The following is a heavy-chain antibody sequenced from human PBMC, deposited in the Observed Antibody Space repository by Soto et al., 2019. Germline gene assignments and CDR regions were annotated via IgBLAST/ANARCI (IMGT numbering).Heavy chain of an antibody. J-gene: IGHJ3*02. CDR1: GYTLTELS. CDR3: ATGHYDFWSGYTSDAFDI. D-gene: IGHD3-3*01. Sequence: GASVKVSCKVSGYTLTELSMHWVRQAPGKGLEWMGGFDPEDGETIYAQKFQGRVTMTEDTSTDTAYMELSSLRSEDTAVYYCATGHYDFWSGYTSDAFDIWGQGTMVTVSS. CDR2: FDPEDGET. V-gene: IGHV1-24*01.